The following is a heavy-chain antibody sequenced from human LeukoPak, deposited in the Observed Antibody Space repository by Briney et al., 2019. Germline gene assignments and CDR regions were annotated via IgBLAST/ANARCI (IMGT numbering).Heavy chain of an antibody. CDR1: GFTFSIYA. D-gene: IGHD3-10*01. J-gene: IGHJ4*02. CDR3: VKGFRVVDY. CDR2: ITSNGGST. Sequence: GGSLRLSCSASGFTFSIYAMHWVRQAPGKGLEHVSSITSNGGSTYYADSVKGRFTISRDNSKNTLYLQMSSLRAEDTAVYYCVKGFRVVDYWGQGTLVTVSS. V-gene: IGHV3-64D*09.